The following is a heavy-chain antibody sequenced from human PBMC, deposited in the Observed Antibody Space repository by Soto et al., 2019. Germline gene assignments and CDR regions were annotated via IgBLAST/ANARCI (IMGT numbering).Heavy chain of an antibody. V-gene: IGHV3-15*01. J-gene: IGHJ4*02. Sequence: EVQLVESGGGLVKPGGSLRLSCAASGFTFSNAWMSWVRQAPGKGLEWVGRIKRNADGGTVDYAPPVRGRFTISRDDSKNTLYLQMNSLKTEDTARYYCSTAATTVTPIDYWGQGTLVTVSS. CDR2: IKRNADGGTV. D-gene: IGHD4-17*01. CDR3: STAATTVTPIDY. CDR1: GFTFSNAW.